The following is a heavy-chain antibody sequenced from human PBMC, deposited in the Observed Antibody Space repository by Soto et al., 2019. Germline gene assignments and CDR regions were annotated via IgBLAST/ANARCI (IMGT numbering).Heavy chain of an antibody. Sequence: QVQLVESGGGVVQPGGSLRLSCAASGFIFSGYAMHWVRQAPGKGLEWVAVISYDGNTQYYADSVKGRLTVSRDNSNNMLYVEMNNLRDEDTAMYYCEKETNAYEITFWGQGTLVTVSA. D-gene: IGHD3-9*01. V-gene: IGHV3-30-3*01. J-gene: IGHJ4*02. CDR1: GFIFSGYA. CDR3: EKETNAYEITF. CDR2: ISYDGNTQ.